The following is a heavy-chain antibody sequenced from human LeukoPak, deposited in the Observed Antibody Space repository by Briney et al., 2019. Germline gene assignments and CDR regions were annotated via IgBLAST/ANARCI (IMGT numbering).Heavy chain of an antibody. CDR1: GFTFSSYG. V-gene: IGHV3-30*18. J-gene: IGHJ6*03. D-gene: IGHD3-3*01. CDR2: ISYDGSNK. Sequence: PGGSLRLSCAASGFTFSSYGMHWVRQAPGQGLEWVAVISYDGSNKYYADSVKGRFTISRDNSKNTLYLQMNSLRAEDTAVYYCAKDFGRFSYYYYMDVWGKGTTVTVSS. CDR3: AKDFGRFSYYYYMDV.